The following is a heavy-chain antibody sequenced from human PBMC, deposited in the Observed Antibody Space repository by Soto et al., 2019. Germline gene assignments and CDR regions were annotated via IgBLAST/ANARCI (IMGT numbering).Heavy chain of an antibody. D-gene: IGHD2-2*03. Sequence: EVQVLESGGGLVQPGGSLRLSCAATGFTFSDFAMSWVRQAPGKGLEWVSRIYGGGNGPHYADSVKGRVTISRENAKNTLYLQMNSPRAEDTAVYYCGKMEGMDPWAYSFDYWGQGTLVTVSS. CDR1: GFTFSDFA. CDR3: GKMEGMDPWAYSFDY. J-gene: IGHJ4*02. V-gene: IGHV3-23*03. CDR2: IYGGGNGP.